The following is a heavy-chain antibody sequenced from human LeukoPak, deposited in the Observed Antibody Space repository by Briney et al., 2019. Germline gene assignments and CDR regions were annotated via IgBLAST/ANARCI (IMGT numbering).Heavy chain of an antibody. V-gene: IGHV3-7*01. CDR2: IRQNGNEK. D-gene: IGHD3-16*01. CDR1: GSTFNGHW. Sequence: GGSLRLSCVAPGSTFNGHWMSWVRQAPGKGLEWVASIRQNGNEKYYVDSVKGRFTISRDNAENSLSLQMNSLRDEDAAIYYCARLLGESTIYDLWGQGTLVTVSS. CDR3: ARLLGESTIYDL. J-gene: IGHJ5*02.